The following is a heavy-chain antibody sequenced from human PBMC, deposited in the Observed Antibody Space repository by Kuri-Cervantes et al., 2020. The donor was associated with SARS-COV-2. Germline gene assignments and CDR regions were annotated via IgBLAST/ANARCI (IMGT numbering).Heavy chain of an antibody. CDR2: ISYDGSNK. CDR1: GFTFSSYA. J-gene: IGHJ4*02. V-gene: IGHV3-30-3*01. D-gene: IGHD1-26*01. Sequence: GESLKISCAASGFTFSSYAMHWVRQAPGKGLEWVAVISYDGSNKYYADSVKGRFTIPRDNSKNTLYLQMNSLRAEDTAVYYCAREGLSEVELLDYWGQGTLVTVSS. CDR3: AREGLSEVELLDY.